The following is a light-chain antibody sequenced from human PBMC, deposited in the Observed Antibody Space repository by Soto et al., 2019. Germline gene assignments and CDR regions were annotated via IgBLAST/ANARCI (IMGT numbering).Light chain of an antibody. CDR1: QSVLHNSNNKHY. J-gene: IGKJ2*01. V-gene: IGKV4-1*01. Sequence: DIVMTQSPDSLSVSLGESATINCKSSQSVLHNSNNKHYLAWYQQKPVHPPKLLIDWTSTREAGVPERFSGSWCGTDFTLNINSLQAEDVAVYCCHQYYSNPSFGQGTKLYIK. CDR2: WTS. CDR3: HQYYSNPS.